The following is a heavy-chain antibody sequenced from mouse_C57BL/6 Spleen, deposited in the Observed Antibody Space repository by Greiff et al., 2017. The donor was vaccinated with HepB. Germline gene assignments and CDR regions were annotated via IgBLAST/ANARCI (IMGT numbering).Heavy chain of an antibody. J-gene: IGHJ4*01. CDR2: IDPETGGT. Sequence: QVQLQQSGAELVRPGASVTLSCKASGYTFTDYEMHWVKQTPVHGLEWIGAIDPETGGTAYNQKFKGKAILTADKSSSTAYMELRSLTSEDSAVDYCTRGRAVDYWGQGTSVTVSA. V-gene: IGHV1-15*01. CDR3: TRGRAVDY. CDR1: GYTFTDYE.